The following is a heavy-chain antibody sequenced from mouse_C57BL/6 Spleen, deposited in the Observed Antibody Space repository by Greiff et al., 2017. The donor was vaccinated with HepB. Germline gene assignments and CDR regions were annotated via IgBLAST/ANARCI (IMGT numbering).Heavy chain of an antibody. CDR2: ISSGGDYI. D-gene: IGHD1-1*01. CDR1: GFTFSSYA. CDR3: TSDDGYWYFDV. V-gene: IGHV5-9-1*02. J-gene: IGHJ1*03. Sequence: EVQLVESGEGLVKPGGSLKLSCAASGFTFSSYAMSWVRQTPEKRLEWVAYISSGGDYIYYADTVKGRFTITRDNARNTLYLQMSSLKSEDTALYYCTSDDGYWYFDVWGTGTTVTVSS.